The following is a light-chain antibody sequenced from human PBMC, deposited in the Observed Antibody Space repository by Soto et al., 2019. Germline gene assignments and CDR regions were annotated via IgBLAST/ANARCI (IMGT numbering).Light chain of an antibody. CDR1: SSDVGGYNY. CDR3: SSYTRTSSYV. J-gene: IGLJ1*01. Sequence: SVLTQPASVSGSPGQSITISCTGTSSDVGGYNYVSWYQQHPGKAPKLMIYEVSNRPSGVSNRFSGSKSGNTASLTISGLQAEDEADYYCSSYTRTSSYVFGTGPKVTV. CDR2: EVS. V-gene: IGLV2-14*01.